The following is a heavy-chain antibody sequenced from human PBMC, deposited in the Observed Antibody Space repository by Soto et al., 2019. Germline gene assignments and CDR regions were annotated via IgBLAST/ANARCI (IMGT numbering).Heavy chain of an antibody. CDR1: GGSISSGGYY. D-gene: IGHD2-21*02. CDR2: IYYSGST. V-gene: IGHV4-31*03. Sequence: QVQLQESGPGLVKPSQTLSLTCTVSGGSISSGGYYWSWIRQHPGKGLEWIGYIYYSGSTYYNPSLKRRVTRSVDTSKNQCSLKLSSVTAADTAVYYCARVCGGDCHYGMDVWGQGTTVTVSS. J-gene: IGHJ6*02. CDR3: ARVCGGDCHYGMDV.